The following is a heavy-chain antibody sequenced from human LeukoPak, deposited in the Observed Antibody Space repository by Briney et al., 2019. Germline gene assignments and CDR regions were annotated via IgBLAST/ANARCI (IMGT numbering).Heavy chain of an antibody. D-gene: IGHD3/OR15-3a*01. CDR2: ISGLSTYT. V-gene: IGHV3-21*04. J-gene: IGHJ4*02. CDR3: ARSSGTGGPYYFDF. CDR1: GFTFNTYS. Sequence: TGGSLRLSCAASGFTFNTYSMNWVRQAPGKGLEWVSSISGLSTYTYYPDSMRGRFTISRDNSKNSLFLQLSSLRAEDTAVYFCARSSGTGGPYYFDFWGQGSLVTVSS.